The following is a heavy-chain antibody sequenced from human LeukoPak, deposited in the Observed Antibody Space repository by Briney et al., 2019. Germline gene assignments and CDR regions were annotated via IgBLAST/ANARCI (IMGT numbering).Heavy chain of an antibody. Sequence: PSGTLSLTCTVFGGSISSSYWGWIRQPPGKGLEWIVTVYDSGNTKYNPSLESRVTMSVDTSKNQFSLKLTSVTAAGTAVYYCVARPLTALRAWFDPWGQGILVTVSS. D-gene: IGHD4/OR15-4a*01. CDR2: VYDSGNT. CDR3: VARPLTALRAWFDP. CDR1: GGSISSSY. V-gene: IGHV4-59*08. J-gene: IGHJ5*02.